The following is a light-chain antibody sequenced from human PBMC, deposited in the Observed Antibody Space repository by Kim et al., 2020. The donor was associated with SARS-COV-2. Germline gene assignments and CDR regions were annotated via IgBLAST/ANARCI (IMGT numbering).Light chain of an antibody. J-gene: IGLJ1*01. CDR3: SSYTSSSTLYV. Sequence: QSVLTQPASVSGSPGQSITISCTGTSSDVGGYNYVSWYQQHPGKARKLMIYDVNKRPSGVSNRFSGSKSGNTASLTISGLQAEDEADYYCSSYTSSSTLYVFGTGTKVTVL. CDR1: SSDVGGYNY. CDR2: DVN. V-gene: IGLV2-14*01.